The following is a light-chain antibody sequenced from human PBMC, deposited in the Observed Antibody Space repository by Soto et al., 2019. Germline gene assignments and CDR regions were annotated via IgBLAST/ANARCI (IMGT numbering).Light chain of an antibody. Sequence: DGQMTQSNSTLSASVGDRVIITCRASQSISSYLNWYQQKPGKAPKLLIYAASSLQSGVPSRFSGSGSGTDFTLTISSLQPEDFATYYCQQSYSTPLTFGGGTNV. CDR3: QQSYSTPLT. J-gene: IGKJ4*01. CDR1: QSISSY. V-gene: IGKV1-39*01. CDR2: AAS.